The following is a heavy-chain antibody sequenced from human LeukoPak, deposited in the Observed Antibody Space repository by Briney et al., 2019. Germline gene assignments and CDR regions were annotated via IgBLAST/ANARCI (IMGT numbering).Heavy chain of an antibody. CDR3: ARDRIRGYDSPPLFDP. J-gene: IGHJ5*02. Sequence: GRSLRLSCAASGFTFSSYGMHWVRQAPGKGLEWVAVIWYDGSNKYYADSVKGRFTISRDNSKNTPYLQMNSLRAEDTAVYYCARDRIRGYDSPPLFDPWGQGTLVTVSS. D-gene: IGHD3-22*01. CDR1: GFTFSSYG. CDR2: IWYDGSNK. V-gene: IGHV3-33*01.